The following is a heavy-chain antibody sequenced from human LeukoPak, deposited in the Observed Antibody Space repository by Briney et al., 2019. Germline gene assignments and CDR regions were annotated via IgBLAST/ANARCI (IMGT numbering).Heavy chain of an antibody. CDR3: ARDANRNSTYPTFDY. Sequence: GGSLRLSCAASGFTFSSCWMHWVRQAPGKGLVWVSRINSDGSSRSYADAVMGRLTISRDNANNTLNFQMHSLRAEDTAVYYCARDANRNSTYPTFDYCGEGALVTVSS. V-gene: IGHV3-74*01. CDR1: GFTFSSCW. CDR2: INSDGSSR. J-gene: IGHJ4*02. D-gene: IGHD1-7*01.